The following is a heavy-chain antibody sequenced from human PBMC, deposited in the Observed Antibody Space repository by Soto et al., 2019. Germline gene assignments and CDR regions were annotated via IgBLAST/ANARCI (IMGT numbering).Heavy chain of an antibody. CDR3: ARAPTGTHYFFDY. Sequence: GGSLRLSCAASGLTFSSYAMSWVRQAPGKGLEWVSAISGSGGSTYYADSVKGRFTISRDNSKNTLYLQMNSLRAEDTAVYYCARAPTGTHYFFDYWGQGSLVTVSS. J-gene: IGHJ4*02. V-gene: IGHV3-23*01. CDR1: GLTFSSYA. CDR2: ISGSGGST. D-gene: IGHD1-1*01.